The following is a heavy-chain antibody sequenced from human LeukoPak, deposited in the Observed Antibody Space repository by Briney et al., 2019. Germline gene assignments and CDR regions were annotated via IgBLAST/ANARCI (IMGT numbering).Heavy chain of an antibody. CDR1: GGSINNYY. V-gene: IGHV4-4*09. CDR2: IYSSGSV. D-gene: IGHD1-26*01. CDR3: ARVMGSTIDY. J-gene: IGHJ4*02. Sequence: SETLSLTCTVSGGSINNYYWSWVRQPPGKGLEWIGYIYSSGSVSYNPSLKSRVTISVDTPQNQFSLRLSSVTATDTAVYYCARVMGSTIDYWGRGTLVTISS.